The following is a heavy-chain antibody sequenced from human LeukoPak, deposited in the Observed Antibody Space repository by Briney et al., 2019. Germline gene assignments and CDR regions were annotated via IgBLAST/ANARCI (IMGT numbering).Heavy chain of an antibody. CDR3: ARDASGYETA. V-gene: IGHV3-7*01. D-gene: IGHD5-12*01. Sequence: GGSLRLSCEVSGFTFSGYWMSWVRQAPGKGLEWVANIKQDGREKNYLESVKGRFTISRDNAKNSLYLQMNSLRDEDTALYYCARDASGYETAWGQGTLVTVSS. CDR2: IKQDGREK. J-gene: IGHJ5*02. CDR1: GFTFSGYW.